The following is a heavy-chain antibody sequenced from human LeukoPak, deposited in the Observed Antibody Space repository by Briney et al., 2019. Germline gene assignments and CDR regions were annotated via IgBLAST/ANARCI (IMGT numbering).Heavy chain of an antibody. J-gene: IGHJ5*02. D-gene: IGHD6-13*01. Sequence: GGSLRLSCAASGFTVSSNYMSWVRQAPGKGLEWVSVINSGGSTYYADSVKGRFTISRDNSKNTLYLQMNSLRAEDTAVYYCARESCSSCGFDPWGQGTLVTVSS. CDR3: ARESCSSCGFDP. CDR1: GFTVSSNY. CDR2: INSGGST. V-gene: IGHV3-53*01.